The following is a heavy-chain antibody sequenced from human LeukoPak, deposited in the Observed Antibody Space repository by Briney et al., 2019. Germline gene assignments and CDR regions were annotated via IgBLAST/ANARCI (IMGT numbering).Heavy chain of an antibody. CDR2: ISGSGGST. Sequence: GGSLRLSCAASGFTFSSYAMSWVRQAPGKGLEWVSAISGSGGSTYYADSVKGRFTISRDNSKNTLYLQMNSLRAEDTAVYYCAKPSGIAAAGTVWFDPWGQGTLVTVSS. D-gene: IGHD6-13*01. V-gene: IGHV3-23*01. CDR3: AKPSGIAAAGTVWFDP. J-gene: IGHJ5*02. CDR1: GFTFSSYA.